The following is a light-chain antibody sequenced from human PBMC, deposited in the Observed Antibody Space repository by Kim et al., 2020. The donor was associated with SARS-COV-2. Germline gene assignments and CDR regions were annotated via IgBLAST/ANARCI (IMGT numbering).Light chain of an antibody. Sequence: SAATGDILTIPGRASQSISSYLAWYQQKPGKAPKLLIYAASTLQSGVPSRFSGSGSGTDFTLTISCLQSEDFATYYCQQYYSYPLFGQGTKVDIK. CDR2: AAS. V-gene: IGKV1-8*01. CDR3: QQYYSYPL. CDR1: QSISSY. J-gene: IGKJ1*01.